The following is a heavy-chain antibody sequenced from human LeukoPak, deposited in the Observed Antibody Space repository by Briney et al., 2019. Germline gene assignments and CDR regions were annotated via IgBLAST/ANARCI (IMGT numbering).Heavy chain of an antibody. CDR3: TRDNAPGRNF. CDR1: GFTFSNAW. CDR2: IRAKPVAATS. Sequence: GGSLRLSCAASGFTFSNAWMSWVRQAPGKGLEWVAPIRAKPVAATSDYAATVKCRFTISKDESKSMLYMQMHRLKTDDIAVFFCTRDNAPGRNFWGQATTVTVSS. V-gene: IGHV3-15*01. D-gene: IGHD1-7*01. J-gene: IGHJ6*02.